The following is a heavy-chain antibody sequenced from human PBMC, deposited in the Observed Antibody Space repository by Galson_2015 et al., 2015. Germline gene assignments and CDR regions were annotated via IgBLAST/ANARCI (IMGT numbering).Heavy chain of an antibody. Sequence: SLRLSCAASGFTFDDYAMHWVRQAPGKGLEWVSGISWNSGSIGYADSVKGRFTISRDNAKNSLYLQMNSLRAEDTALYYCAKDIVAADFAGAVAGNAFDYWGQGTLVTVSS. J-gene: IGHJ4*02. CDR2: ISWNSGSI. D-gene: IGHD6-19*01. CDR3: AKDIVAADFAGAVAGNAFDY. CDR1: GFTFDDYA. V-gene: IGHV3-9*01.